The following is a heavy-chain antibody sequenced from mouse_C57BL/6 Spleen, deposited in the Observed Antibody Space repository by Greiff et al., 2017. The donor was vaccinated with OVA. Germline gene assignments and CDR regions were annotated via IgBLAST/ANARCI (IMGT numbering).Heavy chain of an antibody. V-gene: IGHV1-26*01. J-gene: IGHJ3*01. CDR2: INPNNGGT. CDR1: GYTFTSYW. Sequence: VQLQQPGAELVMPGASVKLSCKASGYTFTSYWMHWVKQSHGKSLEWIGDINPNNGGTSYNQKFKGKATLTVDKSSSTAYMELRSLTSEDSAVYYCARDSPFAYWGQGTLVTVSA. D-gene: IGHD3-2*01. CDR3: ARDSPFAY.